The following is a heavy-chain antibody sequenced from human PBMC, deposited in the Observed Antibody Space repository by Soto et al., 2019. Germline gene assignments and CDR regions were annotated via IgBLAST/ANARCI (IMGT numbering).Heavy chain of an antibody. Sequence: ASVKVSCKASGYTFSNFAMHWVRQAPGQRLEWMGWINPGNGNAKYSQTFQGRVTITRDTSASTAYMELSSLRSEDTAVYYCARAVARGVKTIYYYYGMDVWGQGTTVTVSS. D-gene: IGHD3-10*01. CDR1: GYTFSNFA. J-gene: IGHJ6*02. CDR3: ARAVARGVKTIYYYYGMDV. V-gene: IGHV1-3*01. CDR2: INPGNGNA.